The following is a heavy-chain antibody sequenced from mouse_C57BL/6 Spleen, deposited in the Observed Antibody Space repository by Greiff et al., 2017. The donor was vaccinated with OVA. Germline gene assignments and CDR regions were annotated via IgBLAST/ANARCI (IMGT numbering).Heavy chain of an antibody. V-gene: IGHV1-52*01. D-gene: IGHD2-14*01. CDR2: IDPSDSET. CDR1: GYTFTSYW. J-gene: IGHJ2*01. CDR3: ARGGVLLKVDY. Sequence: QVHVKQPGAELVRPGSSVKLSCKASGYTFTSYWMHWVKQRPIQGLEWIGNIDPSDSETHYNQKFKDKATLTVDKSSSTAYMQLSSLTSEDSAVYYCARGGVLLKVDYWGQGTTLTVSS.